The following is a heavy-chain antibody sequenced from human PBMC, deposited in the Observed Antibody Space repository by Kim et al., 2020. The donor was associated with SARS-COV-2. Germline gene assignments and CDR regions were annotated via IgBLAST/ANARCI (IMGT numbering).Heavy chain of an antibody. Sequence: GRFTISRDNSKNTLYLQMNSLRAEDTAVYYCAKKSVHIVVVIAMDDAFDIWGQGTMVTVSS. V-gene: IGHV3-23*01. CDR3: AKKSVHIVVVIAMDDAFDI. J-gene: IGHJ3*02. D-gene: IGHD2-21*01.